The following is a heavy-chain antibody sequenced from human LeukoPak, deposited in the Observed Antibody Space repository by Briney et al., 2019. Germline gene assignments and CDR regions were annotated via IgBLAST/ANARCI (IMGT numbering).Heavy chain of an antibody. CDR3: ARLGYDSSGYYLDFDY. CDR1: GYTFTSYG. J-gene: IGHJ4*02. D-gene: IGHD3-22*01. V-gene: IGHV1-18*01. Sequence: ASVKVSCKASGYTFTSYGISWVRQAPGQGLEWMGWISAYNGNTNYAQKLQGRVTMTTDTSTSTAYMELRSLRSDDTAVYYCARLGYDSSGYYLDFDYWGQGSLVTVSS. CDR2: ISAYNGNT.